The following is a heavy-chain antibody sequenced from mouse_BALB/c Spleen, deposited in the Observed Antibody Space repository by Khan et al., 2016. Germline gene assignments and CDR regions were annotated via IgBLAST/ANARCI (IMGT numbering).Heavy chain of an antibody. CDR1: GFTFSDYY. V-gene: IGHV5-4*02. CDR3: ARGGLRRGFTY. Sequence: EVELVESGGGLVKPGGSLKLSCAASGFTFSDYYMYWVRQTPEKRLEWVATISDGGSYTYYPDSVQGRFTISRDNAKNNLYLQMSSLKSEDTAMYYCARGGLRRGFTYWGQGTLVTVSA. CDR2: ISDGGSYT. D-gene: IGHD2-2*01. J-gene: IGHJ3*01.